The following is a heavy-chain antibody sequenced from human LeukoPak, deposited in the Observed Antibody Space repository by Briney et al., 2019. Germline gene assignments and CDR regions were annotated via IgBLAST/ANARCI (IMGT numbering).Heavy chain of an antibody. Sequence: NASETLSLTRAVYIESFSDHFWTWIRQSPGRGLEWIGEVDHRGSTNYNPSLRNRVIISADTSKNQFSLTLTSVTAADTAIYFCARGRVSVKYFSREQGGYFDSWGQGTRVTVSS. D-gene: IGHD2/OR15-2a*01. V-gene: IGHV4-34*01. J-gene: IGHJ4*02. CDR1: IESFSDHF. CDR3: ARGRVSVKYFSREQGGYFDS. CDR2: VDHRGST.